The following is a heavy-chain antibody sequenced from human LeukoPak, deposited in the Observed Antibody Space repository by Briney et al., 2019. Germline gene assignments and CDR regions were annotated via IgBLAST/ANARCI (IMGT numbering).Heavy chain of an antibody. J-gene: IGHJ4*02. Sequence: ASVKVSFKASGYTFTSYAISWVRQAPGQGLEWMGWISAYNGNRNYAQKLQGRVTMTTDTSTSTAYMELRSLRSDDTAVYCCARDSSAMVPNYFDYWGQGTLVTVSS. V-gene: IGHV1-18*01. D-gene: IGHD5-18*01. CDR3: ARDSSAMVPNYFDY. CDR1: GYTFTSYA. CDR2: ISAYNGNR.